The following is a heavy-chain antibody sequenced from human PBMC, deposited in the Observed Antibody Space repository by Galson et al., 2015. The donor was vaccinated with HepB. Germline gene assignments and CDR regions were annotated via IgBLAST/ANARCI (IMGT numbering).Heavy chain of an antibody. V-gene: IGHV3-23*01. CDR1: GFTFTRYA. J-gene: IGHJ4*02. D-gene: IGHD2-15*01. CDR3: AKDGIMVANNPYHFHY. Sequence: SLRLSCAASGFTFTRYAMTWVRQAPGKGLEWVSSITSSGGTTYYTDAVKGRFTISRDNSKNTLSLQLNSLRVEDTAVYYCAKDGIMVANNPYHFHYWGQGTLVTVSS. CDR2: ITSSGGTT.